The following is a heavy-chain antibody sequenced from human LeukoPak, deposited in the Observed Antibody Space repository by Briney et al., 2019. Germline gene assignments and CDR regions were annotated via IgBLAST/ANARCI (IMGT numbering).Heavy chain of an antibody. CDR1: GFTFGDYV. Sequence: PGGSLRLSCTASGFTFGDYVMSWFRQAPGKGLEWVGFIRSKAYGGTTEYAASVKGRFTISRDNSKNTLYLQMNSLRAEDTAVYYCARDRDTRATTGLGDYWGQGTLVTVSS. CDR2: IRSKAYGGTT. J-gene: IGHJ4*02. D-gene: IGHD1-26*01. V-gene: IGHV3-49*03. CDR3: ARDRDTRATTGLGDY.